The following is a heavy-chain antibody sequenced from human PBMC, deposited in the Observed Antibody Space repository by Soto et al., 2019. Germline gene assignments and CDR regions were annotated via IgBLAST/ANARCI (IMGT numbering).Heavy chain of an antibody. CDR1: GGSISSSSHY. D-gene: IGHD3-10*01. J-gene: IGHJ4*02. Sequence: TSETLSLTCSVSGGSISSSSHYWGWIRQPPGKGLEWIGNIYYSGSTYYSPSLKSRVAISVDTSKNQFSLKLTSVTAADTAVYYCARQEYGSGSYYDFDHWGQGTLVTVSS. V-gene: IGHV4-39*01. CDR3: ARQEYGSGSYYDFDH. CDR2: IYYSGST.